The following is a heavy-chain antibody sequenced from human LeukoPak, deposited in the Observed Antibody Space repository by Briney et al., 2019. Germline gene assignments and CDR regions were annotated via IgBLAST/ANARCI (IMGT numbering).Heavy chain of an antibody. V-gene: IGHV1-2*02. CDR2: INPNSGCT. CDR3: ARGYGIAAAGPGVDY. D-gene: IGHD6-13*01. Sequence: ASVKVSCKASGYTFTGYYMHWVRQAPGQGLEWMGWINPNSGCTNYAQKFQGRVTMTRDTSISTAYMELSRLRSDDTAVYYCARGYGIAAAGPGVDYWGQGTLVTVSS. CDR1: GYTFTGYY. J-gene: IGHJ4*02.